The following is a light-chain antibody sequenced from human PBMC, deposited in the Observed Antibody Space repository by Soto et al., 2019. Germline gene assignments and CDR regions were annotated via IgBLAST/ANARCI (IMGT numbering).Light chain of an antibody. V-gene: IGLV1-44*01. CDR3: AAWDDSRNGWV. Sequence: QSVLTQPPSASGTPGQRVTISCSAAMSNIGRKTVYWYQQLPATAPKRLTYSNNQRPSGFPHRFSGSKSGTSASLAISGLHTEDEASYCCAAWDDSRNGWVFGGGTKLTVL. CDR1: MSNIGRKT. J-gene: IGLJ3*02. CDR2: SNN.